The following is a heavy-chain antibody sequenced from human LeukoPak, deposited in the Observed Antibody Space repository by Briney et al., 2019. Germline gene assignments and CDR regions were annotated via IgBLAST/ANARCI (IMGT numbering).Heavy chain of an antibody. D-gene: IGHD2-21*02. CDR1: GGSISSYY. V-gene: IGHV4-59*01. J-gene: IGHJ4*02. CDR2: IYYSGST. Sequence: SETVSLTCTVSGGSISSYYWSWIRQPPGKGLEWIGYIYYSGSTNYNPSLKSRVTISVDTSKNQLSLKLSSVTAADTAVYYCARGQVVTAIIDYWGQGTLVTVSS. CDR3: ARGQVVTAIIDY.